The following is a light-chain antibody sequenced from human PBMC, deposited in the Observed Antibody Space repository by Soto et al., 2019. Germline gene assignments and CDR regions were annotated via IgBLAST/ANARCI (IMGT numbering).Light chain of an antibody. J-gene: IGKJ5*01. V-gene: IGKV3-15*01. CDR3: QQYNNWPPIT. Sequence: ETVMTQSPATLSVSPGETATLSCRASQNVYTNLAWYQQKPGQAPRLVLYGASTRATGVPARFSGSGSGTDFTLTISSLEPEDFAVYYCQQYNNWPPITFGQGTRLEIK. CDR2: GAS. CDR1: QNVYTN.